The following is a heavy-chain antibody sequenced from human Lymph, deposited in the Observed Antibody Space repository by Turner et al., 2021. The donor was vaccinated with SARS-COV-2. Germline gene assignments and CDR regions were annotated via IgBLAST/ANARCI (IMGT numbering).Heavy chain of an antibody. CDR2: FDPEDGDT. J-gene: IGHJ4*02. V-gene: IGHV1-24*01. D-gene: IGHD6-19*01. Sequence: QVQLVQSGAEVRKPGSSVKVSCKVSGYTLTELSMHWVRQAPGNGLEWMGGFDPEDGDTTYAQKFQGRVTMTEDTSTDTPYMELSSLRSEDTAVYYCAIGSSKPQWLDLFWYWGQGTLVTVSS. CDR1: GYTLTELS. CDR3: AIGSSKPQWLDLFWY.